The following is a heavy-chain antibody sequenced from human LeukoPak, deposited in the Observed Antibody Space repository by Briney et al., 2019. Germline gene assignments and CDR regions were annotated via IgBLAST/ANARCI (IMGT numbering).Heavy chain of an antibody. J-gene: IGHJ4*02. V-gene: IGHV3-30*03. Sequence: GGSLRLSCAASGFTFSSYSMNWVRQAPGKGLEWVAVISYDGSNKYYADSVKGRFTISRDNSKNTLYLQMNSLRAEDTAVYYCALDTAMVQQFDYWGQGTLVTVSS. CDR2: ISYDGSNK. D-gene: IGHD5-18*01. CDR1: GFTFSSYS. CDR3: ALDTAMVQQFDY.